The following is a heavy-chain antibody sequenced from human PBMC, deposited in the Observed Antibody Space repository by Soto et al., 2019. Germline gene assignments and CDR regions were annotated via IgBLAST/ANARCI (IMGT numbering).Heavy chain of an antibody. CDR1: GFTFSTYS. CDR2: ISSSGTYI. D-gene: IGHD3-10*01. Sequence: EVQLVESGGGLVKPGGSLRLSCAASGFTFSTYSLTWVRQAPGQGLEWVSSISSSGTYIFYADSVKGRFTISRDNAQNSLFLQMNSLRADDTAVYFCARDRARTTNAFDIWGQGTMVTVSS. V-gene: IGHV3-21*01. CDR3: ARDRARTTNAFDI. J-gene: IGHJ3*02.